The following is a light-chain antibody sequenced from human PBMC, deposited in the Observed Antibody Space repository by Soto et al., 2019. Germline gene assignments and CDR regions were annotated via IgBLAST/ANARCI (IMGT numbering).Light chain of an antibody. CDR1: QSVSSY. CDR2: DAS. Sequence: EIVLTQSPAILSLSPGERATISCRASQSVSSYLAWYQQKPGQAPRLLIYDASNRATGIPARFSGSGSGTDFTLTISSLQPEDVAVYYCQQRSNWPSTFGGGTKVEIK. V-gene: IGKV3-11*01. CDR3: QQRSNWPST. J-gene: IGKJ4*01.